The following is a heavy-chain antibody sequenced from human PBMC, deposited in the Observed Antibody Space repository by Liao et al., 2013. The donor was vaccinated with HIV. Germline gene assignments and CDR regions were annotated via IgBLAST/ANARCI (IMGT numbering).Heavy chain of an antibody. V-gene: IGHV4-34*01. CDR2: INHTGST. D-gene: IGHD3-3*01. Sequence: QVQLQQWGAGLLKPSETLSLTCAVYGGSFSGYYWSWIRQPPGKGLEWIGEINHTGSTNYNPSLKSRVTISIDTSKNQFSLKLSSVTAADTAVYYCARAWSGYYRIYYFDYWGQGTLVTVSS. CDR1: GGSFSGYY. J-gene: IGHJ4*02. CDR3: ARAWSGYYRIYYFDY.